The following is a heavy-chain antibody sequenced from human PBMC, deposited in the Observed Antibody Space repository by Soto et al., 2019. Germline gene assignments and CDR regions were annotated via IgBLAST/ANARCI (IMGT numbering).Heavy chain of an antibody. V-gene: IGHV3-9*01. CDR3: AKDKFNGAAGRYFDY. J-gene: IGHJ4*02. Sequence: PGGSLRLSCAASGFTFDDYAMHWVRQAPGKGLEWVSGISWNSGSIGYADSVKGRFTISRDNAKNSLYLQMNSLRAEDTALYYCAKDKFNGAAGRYFDYWGQGTLGTVSS. D-gene: IGHD6-13*01. CDR2: ISWNSGSI. CDR1: GFTFDDYA.